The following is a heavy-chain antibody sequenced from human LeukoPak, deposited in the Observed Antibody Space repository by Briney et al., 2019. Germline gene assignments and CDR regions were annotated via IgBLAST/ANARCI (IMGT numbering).Heavy chain of an antibody. Sequence: GGSLRLSCAASGFTFHSYGMHWVRQAPGKGLEWVAVISYDGSNKYYADSVKGRFTISRDNSKDTLYLQMNSLRAEDTAVYYCAKDGPQYCSSVNCLGGYWGQGTLVTVSS. CDR2: ISYDGSNK. CDR3: AKDGPQYCSSVNCLGGY. V-gene: IGHV3-30*18. J-gene: IGHJ4*02. CDR1: GFTFHSYG. D-gene: IGHD2-2*01.